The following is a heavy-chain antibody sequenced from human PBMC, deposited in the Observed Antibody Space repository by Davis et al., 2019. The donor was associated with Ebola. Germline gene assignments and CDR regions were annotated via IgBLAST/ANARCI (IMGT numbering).Heavy chain of an antibody. J-gene: IGHJ6*04. CDR2: IYYSGST. V-gene: IGHV4-59*06. CDR1: GGSISSYY. CDR3: AMSGGARYYYGMDV. Sequence: SETLSLTCTVSGGSISSYYWSWIRQHPGKGLEWIGSIYYSGSTYYNPSLKSRVTISVDTSKNQFSLKLSSVTAADTAVYYCAMSGGARYYYGMDVWGKGTTVTVSS. D-gene: IGHD2-15*01.